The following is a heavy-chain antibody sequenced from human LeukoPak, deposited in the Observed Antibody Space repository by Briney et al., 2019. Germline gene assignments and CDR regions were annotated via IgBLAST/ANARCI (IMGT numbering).Heavy chain of an antibody. D-gene: IGHD5-24*01. Sequence: AASVKVSCKASRGTLSTYSISLVRQAPGHGPEWIGVITPIFVTAHYTQKLQGRVTINTNESTSTAYMELSSLRSEDAAVYYCARGRAARWVEYDYYYYYMDVWGKGTTVTVSS. CDR1: RGTLSTYS. CDR3: ARGRAARWVEYDYYYYYMDV. CDR2: ITPIFVTA. J-gene: IGHJ6*03. V-gene: IGHV1-69*05.